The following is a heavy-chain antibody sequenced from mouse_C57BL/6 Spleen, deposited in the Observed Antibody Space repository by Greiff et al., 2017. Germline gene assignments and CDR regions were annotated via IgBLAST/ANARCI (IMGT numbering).Heavy chain of an antibody. V-gene: IGHV1-82*01. CDR3: ARYGSSPYYYAMDY. CDR2: IYPGDGDT. J-gene: IGHJ4*01. Sequence: QVQLQQSGPELVKPGASVKISCKASGYAFSSSWMNWVKQRPGKGLEWIGRIYPGDGDTNYNGKFKGKATLTADKSSSTAYMQRSSLTSEDSAVYFCARYGSSPYYYAMDYWGQGTSVTVSS. CDR1: GYAFSSSW. D-gene: IGHD1-1*01.